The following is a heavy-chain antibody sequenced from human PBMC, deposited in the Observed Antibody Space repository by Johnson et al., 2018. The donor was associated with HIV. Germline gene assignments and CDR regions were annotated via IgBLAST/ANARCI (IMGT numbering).Heavy chain of an antibody. D-gene: IGHD2-15*01. CDR3: ARDRAVAATSGAGAFDI. V-gene: IGHV3-30-3*01. J-gene: IGHJ3*02. CDR2: ISYDGSNK. Sequence: QVQLVESGGGVVQPGRSLRLSCAASGFTFSSYAMHWVRQAPGKGLEWVAVISYDGSNKYYEDSVKGRFTISRDNSKNTLYLQMNSLRAEDTAVYYCARDRAVAATSGAGAFDIWGQGTMVTVSS. CDR1: GFTFSSYA.